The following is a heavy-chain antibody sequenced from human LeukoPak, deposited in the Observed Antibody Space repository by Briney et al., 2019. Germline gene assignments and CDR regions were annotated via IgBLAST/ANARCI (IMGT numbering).Heavy chain of an antibody. CDR3: ARVVTGTPRAIDY. CDR1: GGSFSGYY. J-gene: IGHJ4*02. Sequence: SETLSLTCAVYGGSFSGYYWSWLRQPPGKGLEWIGEINHSGSTNYNPSLKSRVTISVDTSKNQFSLKLSSVTAADTAVYYCARVVTGTPRAIDYWGQGTLVTVSS. D-gene: IGHD1-20*01. V-gene: IGHV4-34*01. CDR2: INHSGST.